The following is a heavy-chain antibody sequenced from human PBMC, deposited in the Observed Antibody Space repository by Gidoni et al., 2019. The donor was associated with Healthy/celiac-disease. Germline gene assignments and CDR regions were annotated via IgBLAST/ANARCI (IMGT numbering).Heavy chain of an antibody. CDR1: GFTFSGSA. CDR3: TSQLAGLAYYYYGMDV. CDR2: IRSKANSYAT. J-gene: IGHJ6*02. V-gene: IGHV3-73*02. Sequence: EVQLVESGGGLVQPGGSLNLSFAASGFTFSGSAMPWVRQASGKGLDGVGRIRSKANSYATAYAASVKGRFTISRDDSKNTAYLQMNSLKTEDTAVYYCTSQLAGLAYYYYGMDVWGQGTTVTVSS. D-gene: IGHD6-6*01.